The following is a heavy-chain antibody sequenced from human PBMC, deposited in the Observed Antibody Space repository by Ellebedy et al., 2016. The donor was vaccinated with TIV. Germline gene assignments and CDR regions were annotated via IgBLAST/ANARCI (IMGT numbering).Heavy chain of an antibody. CDR2: ITGSADNT. J-gene: IGHJ4*02. CDR3: ARRVGARGGNFDH. Sequence: GESLKISCAASEFTFNNYAMSWVRQAPGKGLEWVSAITGSADNTYYADSVKGRFTISRDNSKNTLYLQMNSLRVEDTAVYYCARRVGARGGNFDHWGQGTGVTVPS. CDR1: EFTFNNYA. D-gene: IGHD1-26*01. V-gene: IGHV3-23*01.